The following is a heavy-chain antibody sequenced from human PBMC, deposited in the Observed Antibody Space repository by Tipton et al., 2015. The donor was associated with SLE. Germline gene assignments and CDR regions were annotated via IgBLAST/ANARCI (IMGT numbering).Heavy chain of an antibody. J-gene: IGHJ4*02. V-gene: IGHV3-21*01. CDR3: ARDLTTVGYFDY. CDR1: GFTFSSYS. Sequence: SLRLSCAASGFTFSSYSMNWVRQAPGKGLEWVSSISSSSSYIYYADSVKGRFTISRGNAKNSLYLQMNSLRAEDTAVYYCARDLTTVGYFDYWGQGTLVTVSS. D-gene: IGHD4-23*01. CDR2: ISSSSSYI.